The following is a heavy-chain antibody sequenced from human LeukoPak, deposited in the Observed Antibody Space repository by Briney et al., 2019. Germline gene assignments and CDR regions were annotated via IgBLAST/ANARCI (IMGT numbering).Heavy chain of an antibody. CDR1: GFTFSSYW. V-gene: IGHV3-74*01. Sequence: PGGSLRLSCAASGFTFSSYWMHWVRQAPGKGLVWVSRINSDGSSTSYADSVKGRFTISRDNAKNTLYLQMNSLRAEDTAVYYCARVGANGYNYRYFDYWGQGTLVTVSS. CDR3: ARVGANGYNYRYFDY. J-gene: IGHJ4*02. CDR2: INSDGSST. D-gene: IGHD5-24*01.